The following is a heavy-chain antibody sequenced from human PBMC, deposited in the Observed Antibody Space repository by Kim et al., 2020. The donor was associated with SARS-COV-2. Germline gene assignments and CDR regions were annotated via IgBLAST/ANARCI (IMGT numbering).Heavy chain of an antibody. CDR2: IWYDGSNK. CDR1: GFTFSSYG. J-gene: IGHJ4*02. V-gene: IGHV3-33*01. D-gene: IGHD3-22*01. Sequence: GGSLRLSCAASGFTFSSYGMHWVRQAPGKGLEWVAVIWYDGSNKYCADSVKGRFTISRDNSKNTLYLQMNSLRAEDTAVYYCARDPSTYYYDSSGYYYFDYWGQGTLVTVSS. CDR3: ARDPSTYYYDSSGYYYFDY.